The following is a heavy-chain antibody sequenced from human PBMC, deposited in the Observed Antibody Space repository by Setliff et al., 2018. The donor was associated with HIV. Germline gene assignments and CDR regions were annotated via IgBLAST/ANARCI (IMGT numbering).Heavy chain of an antibody. CDR2: ISSSGSTI. Sequence: PGGSLRLSCAASGFTFSSYEMNWVRQAPGKGLEWVSYISSSGSTIYYADSVKGRFTISRDNAKNSLYLQMNSLRAEDTAVYYCAGASGYYGDSWFDPWGQGTLVTVSS. CDR3: AGASGYYGDSWFDP. D-gene: IGHD3-10*01. CDR1: GFTFSSYE. J-gene: IGHJ5*02. V-gene: IGHV3-48*03.